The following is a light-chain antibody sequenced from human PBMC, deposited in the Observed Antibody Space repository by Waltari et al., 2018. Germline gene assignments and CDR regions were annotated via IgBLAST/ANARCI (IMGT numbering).Light chain of an antibody. CDR2: RVS. V-gene: IGKV1-5*03. Sequence: DIQMTQSPSTLSASVGDRVSITCRARQNVNSWLAWYHQRPGEAPKLLIYRVSSLASGVPSRFSGSGSGTEFSLTITSLQPDDLGTYYCQQYDNLRTFGQGTKLEI. CDR1: QNVNSW. J-gene: IGKJ2*01. CDR3: QQYDNLRT.